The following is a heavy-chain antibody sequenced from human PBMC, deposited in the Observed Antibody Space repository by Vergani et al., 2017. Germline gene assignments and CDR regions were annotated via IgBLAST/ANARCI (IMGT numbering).Heavy chain of an antibody. CDR1: GGTFSSYT. Sequence: QVQLVQSGAEVKKPGSSVKVSCKASGGTFSSYTISWVRQAPGQGLEWMGRIIPILGIANYAQKFQGRVTITADKATSTAYMELSSLRSEDTAVYYCARDPGIMVRGWFDPWGQGTLVTVSS. V-gene: IGHV1-69*09. J-gene: IGHJ5*02. CDR3: ARDPGIMVRGWFDP. D-gene: IGHD3-10*01. CDR2: IIPILGIA.